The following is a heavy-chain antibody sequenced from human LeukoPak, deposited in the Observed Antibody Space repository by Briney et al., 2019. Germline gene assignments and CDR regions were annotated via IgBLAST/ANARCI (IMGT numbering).Heavy chain of an antibody. V-gene: IGHV3-30-3*01. CDR2: ISYDGSNK. CDR1: GFTFSSYA. D-gene: IGHD1-20*01. Sequence: GESLKISCAASGFTFSSYAMHWVRQAPGKGLEWVAVISYDGSNKYYADSVEGRFTISRDNSKNTLYLQMNSLRAEDTAVYYCARDGNWNDGDAFDIWGQGTMVTVSS. CDR3: ARDGNWNDGDAFDI. J-gene: IGHJ3*02.